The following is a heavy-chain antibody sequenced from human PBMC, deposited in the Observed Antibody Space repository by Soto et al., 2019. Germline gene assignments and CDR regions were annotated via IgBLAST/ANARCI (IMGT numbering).Heavy chain of an antibody. V-gene: IGHV3-23*01. J-gene: IGHJ4*02. D-gene: IGHD3-16*01. CDR1: GCTVTKFA. CDR2: LSGTADST. Sequence: GGSLRLSCTASGCTVTKFAMSWVRQAPAKGLEWVSLLSGTADSTHYADSVKGRFTISRDDSKATLYLQMTGLRAEDTAVYYCAKDNGNYGSGTFAHWGPGTLVTVSS. CDR3: AKDNGNYGSGTFAH.